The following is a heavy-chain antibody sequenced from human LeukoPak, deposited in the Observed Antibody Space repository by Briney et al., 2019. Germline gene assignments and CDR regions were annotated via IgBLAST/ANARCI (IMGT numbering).Heavy chain of an antibody. Sequence: SGTLSLTCTVSGGSISSYYWSWIRQPPGKGLEWIGYIYYSGSTNYNPSLKSRVTISVDTSKNQFSLKLSSVTAADTAVYYCARGRVGATIYWFDPWGQGTLVTVSS. CDR3: ARGRVGATIYWFDP. V-gene: IGHV4-59*01. CDR1: GGSISSYY. CDR2: IYYSGST. J-gene: IGHJ5*02. D-gene: IGHD1-26*01.